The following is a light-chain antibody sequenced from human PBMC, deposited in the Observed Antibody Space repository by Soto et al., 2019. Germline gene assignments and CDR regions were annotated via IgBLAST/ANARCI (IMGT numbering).Light chain of an antibody. J-gene: IGKJ5*01. CDR2: AAS. Sequence: DIPMSQFPSSMSGSXGDRVTLRCRTTEDISTCVSWDPQKPGKATKVRXXAASSLQSGVQSRLSGSGSGKDFTLNISSLQPEEFATYYCKHADSFPLITFGQGTRLEIK. V-gene: IGKV1-12*01. CDR1: EDISTC. CDR3: KHADSFPLIT.